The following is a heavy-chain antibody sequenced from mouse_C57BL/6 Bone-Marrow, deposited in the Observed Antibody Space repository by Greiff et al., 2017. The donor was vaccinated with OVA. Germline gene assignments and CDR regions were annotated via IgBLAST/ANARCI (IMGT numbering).Heavy chain of an antibody. CDR1: GYTFTSYW. CDR2: IYPRSGNT. V-gene: IGHV1-81*01. Sequence: QVQLQQPGAELVRPGSSVKLSCKASGYTFTSYWMHWVKQRTGQGLEWIGEIYPRSGNTYYNEKFKGKATLTADKSSSTAYMELRSLTSEDSAVYFCARTGPYYAMDYWGQGTSVTVSS. J-gene: IGHJ4*01. CDR3: ARTGPYYAMDY.